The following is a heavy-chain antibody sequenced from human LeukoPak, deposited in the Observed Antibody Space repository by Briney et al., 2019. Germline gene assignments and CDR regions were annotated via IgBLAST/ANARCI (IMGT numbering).Heavy chain of an antibody. CDR2: VSHKGDST. V-gene: IGHV3-64*02. J-gene: IGHJ4*02. Sequence: PGGSLRLSCAAPGFTFSTYAMHWVRQAPGKGLEYVSGVSHKGDSTYYADSVKGRFTISRDNSKNTLYLQMGGLRAEDMAVYYCARQAAGVVYWGQGTLVTVSS. D-gene: IGHD6-13*01. CDR1: GFTFSTYA. CDR3: ARQAAGVVY.